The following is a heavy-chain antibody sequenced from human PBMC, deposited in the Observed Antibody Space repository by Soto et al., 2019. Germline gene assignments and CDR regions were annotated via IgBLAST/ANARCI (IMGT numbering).Heavy chain of an antibody. CDR2: IYYSGST. CDR1: GGSISSYY. V-gene: IGHV4-59*12. J-gene: IGHJ4*02. CDR3: ARSPRYDSSASTWDYFDY. Sequence: PSETLSLTCTVSGGSISSYYWSWIRQPPGKGLEWIGYIYYSGSTNYNPSLKSRVTISVDTSKNQFSLKLSSVTAADTAVYYCARSPRYDSSASTWDYFDYWGQGTLVTVSS. D-gene: IGHD3-22*01.